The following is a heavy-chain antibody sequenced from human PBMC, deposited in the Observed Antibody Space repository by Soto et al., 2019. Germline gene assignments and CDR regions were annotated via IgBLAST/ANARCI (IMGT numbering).Heavy chain of an antibody. D-gene: IGHD2-21*02. CDR3: AKVTCGGDCPFDY. V-gene: IGHV3-23*01. Sequence: EVQLLESGGGLVQPGGSLRLSCAASGFAFNNYAMSWVRQAPGKGLEWVPVISGSSISTLYADSVKGRFTVSRDNSKNMLYLQMNSLRADDAAVYYCAKVTCGGDCPFDYWGQGTLVTVSS. CDR2: ISGSSIST. J-gene: IGHJ4*02. CDR1: GFAFNNYA.